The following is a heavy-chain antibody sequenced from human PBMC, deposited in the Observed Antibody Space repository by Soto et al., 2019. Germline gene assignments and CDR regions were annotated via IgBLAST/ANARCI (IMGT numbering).Heavy chain of an antibody. Sequence: LNIYCKGAGYSFTSYWISWVRQMPGKGLEWMGRIDPSDSYTNYSPSFQGHVTISADKSISTAYLQWSSLKASDTAMYYCARHVVVPAAMDVYYYYGMDVWGQGTTVTVSS. J-gene: IGHJ6*02. CDR3: ARHVVVPAAMDVYYYYGMDV. CDR2: IDPSDSYT. V-gene: IGHV5-10-1*01. CDR1: GYSFTSYW. D-gene: IGHD2-2*01.